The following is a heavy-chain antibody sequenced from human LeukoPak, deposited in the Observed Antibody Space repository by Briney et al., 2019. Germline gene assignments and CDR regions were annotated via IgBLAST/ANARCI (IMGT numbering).Heavy chain of an antibody. D-gene: IGHD5-18*01. J-gene: IGHJ4*02. V-gene: IGHV3-7*01. Sequence: GGSLRLSCAASGFTFSSYWMSWVRQAPGKGLEWVANIKQDGSEKYYVDSVKGRFTISRDNAKNSLYLQMNSPRAEGTAVYYCAREQLGYSYGDYWGQGTLVTVSS. CDR2: IKQDGSEK. CDR3: AREQLGYSYGDY. CDR1: GFTFSSYW.